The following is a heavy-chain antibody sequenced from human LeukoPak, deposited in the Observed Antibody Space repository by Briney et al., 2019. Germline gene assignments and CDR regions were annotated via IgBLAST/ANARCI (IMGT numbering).Heavy chain of an antibody. CDR1: GFTFSSYS. J-gene: IGHJ1*01. Sequence: GGSLRLSCAASGFTFSSYSMNWVRQAPGKGREWVSSISSSSSYIYYADSVKGRFTISRDNAKNSLYLQMNSLRVEDTAVYYCARAQYCSGGSCPLAEYFQHWGQGTLVTVSS. CDR2: ISSSSSYI. D-gene: IGHD2-15*01. V-gene: IGHV3-21*01. CDR3: ARAQYCSGGSCPLAEYFQH.